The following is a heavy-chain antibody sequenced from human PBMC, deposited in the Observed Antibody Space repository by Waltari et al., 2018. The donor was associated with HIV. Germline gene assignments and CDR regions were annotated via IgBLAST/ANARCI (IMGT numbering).Heavy chain of an antibody. CDR2: IYYSGST. CDR1: GGSISSGGYY. J-gene: IGHJ6*02. D-gene: IGHD2-2*02. CDR3: ARDRMRGVVVVPAAIPLDV. V-gene: IGHV4-31*03. Sequence: QVQLQESGPGLVKPSQTLSLTCTVSGGSISSGGYYWSWIRQHPGKGLEWIGYIYYSGSTHYNPSRKSRVTISVDTSKNQFSLKLSSVTAADTAVYYCARDRMRGVVVVPAAIPLDVWGQGTTVTVSS.